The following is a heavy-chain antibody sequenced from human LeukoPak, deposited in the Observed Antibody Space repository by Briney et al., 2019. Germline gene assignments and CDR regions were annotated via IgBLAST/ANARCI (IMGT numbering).Heavy chain of an antibody. Sequence: SETLSLTCTGSTGSTTTYYWNWIRQPPGKRLLSLVYIYYSGRTNYNPSLKSRVAMSVDKSKNQFSPKLSSVTAADTAIYYCATSSLAVGVGTAGDNWGQGTLVIVSP. CDR3: ATSSLAVGVGTAGDN. CDR1: TGSTTTYY. J-gene: IGHJ4*02. V-gene: IGHV4-59*01. D-gene: IGHD6-19*01. CDR2: IYYSGRT.